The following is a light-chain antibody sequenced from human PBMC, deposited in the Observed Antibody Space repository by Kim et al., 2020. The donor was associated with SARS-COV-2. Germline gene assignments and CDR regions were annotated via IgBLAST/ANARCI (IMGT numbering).Light chain of an antibody. CDR1: NIGGQS. Sequence: SYELTQPPSVSVAPGQTARITCGGNNIGGQSVHWYQQKPGQAPVVVIYYDSVRPSGIPERFSGSNSGKTATLTISRVEAGDEADYYCQVWDSRSDHWVFGGGTKLTVL. J-gene: IGLJ3*02. V-gene: IGLV3-21*04. CDR3: QVWDSRSDHWV. CDR2: YDS.